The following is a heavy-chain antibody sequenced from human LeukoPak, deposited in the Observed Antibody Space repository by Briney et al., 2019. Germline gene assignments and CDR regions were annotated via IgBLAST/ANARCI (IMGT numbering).Heavy chain of an antibody. D-gene: IGHD3-9*01. CDR3: AKGGEGYFDWLLLGC. CDR1: GFTFDDYA. Sequence: GGSLRLSCAASGFTFDDYAMHWVRQAPGKGLEWVSLISGDGGSTYYADSVKGRFTISRDNSKNSLYLQMNSLRTEDTALYYCAKGGEGYFDWLLLGCWGQGTLVTVSS. V-gene: IGHV3-43*02. J-gene: IGHJ4*02. CDR2: ISGDGGST.